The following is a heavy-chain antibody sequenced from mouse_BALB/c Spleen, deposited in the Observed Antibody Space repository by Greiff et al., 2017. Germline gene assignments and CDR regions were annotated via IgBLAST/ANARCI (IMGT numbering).Heavy chain of an antibody. CDR1: GFTFTDYY. D-gene: IGHD2-3*01. CDR3: AGLLGRGEDY. CDR2: IRNNANGYTT. J-gene: IGHJ2*01. Sequence: EVKLMESGGGLVQPGGSLRLSCATSGFTFTDYYMSWVRQPPGKALEWLGFIRNNANGYTTDYSASVKGRFTISRDNSQSILYLQMNTLRAEDSATYYCAGLLGRGEDYWGQGTTLTVSS. V-gene: IGHV7-3*02.